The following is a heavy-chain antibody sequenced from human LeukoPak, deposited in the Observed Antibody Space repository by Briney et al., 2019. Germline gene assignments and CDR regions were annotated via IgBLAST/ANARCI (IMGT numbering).Heavy chain of an antibody. CDR3: ARQGDLDCSGDTRYSGMYYFDH. D-gene: IGHD2-15*01. V-gene: IGHV4-4*07. Sequence: PSETLSLTCSVSGGSINSYFWTWIRQSAGKGLEWIGRIDPNGSTDYNPSLKSRVTMSVDTSKNQFSLKLTSVTAADTAVYYCARQGDLDCSGDTRYSGMYYFDHWGQGTRVTVSS. CDR2: IDPNGST. J-gene: IGHJ4*02. CDR1: GGSINSYF.